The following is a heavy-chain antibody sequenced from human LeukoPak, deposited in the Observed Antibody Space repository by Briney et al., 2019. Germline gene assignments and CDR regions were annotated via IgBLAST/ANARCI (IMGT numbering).Heavy chain of an antibody. J-gene: IGHJ5*02. V-gene: IGHV3-15*01. Sequence: PGGSLRLSCAASGFTVNNAWMSWVRQAPGKGLEWVGRIKSKTHGGTTDYAAPVKGRFTISRDDSKNPLYLQMNSLRAEDTAVYYCAKDGPNSWLGEATWGQGTLVTVSS. CDR1: GFTVNNAW. CDR2: IKSKTHGGTT. D-gene: IGHD6-13*01. CDR3: AKDGPNSWLGEAT.